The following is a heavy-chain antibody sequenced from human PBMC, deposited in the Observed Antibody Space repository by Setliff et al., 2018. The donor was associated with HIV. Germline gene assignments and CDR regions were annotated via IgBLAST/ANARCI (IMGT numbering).Heavy chain of an antibody. V-gene: IGHV1-46*01. J-gene: IGHJ4*02. CDR3: ARDYYDSSGYYDDY. Sequence: GASVKVSCKASGYTFTSYYMHWVRQAPGQGLEWMGIIYPSDGRTTYAQEFQGRVTMTRDTSTSTVYMELSSLRSEDAAVYYCARDYYDSSGYYDDYWGQGTLVTVSS. CDR1: GYTFTSYY. CDR2: IYPSDGRT. D-gene: IGHD3-22*01.